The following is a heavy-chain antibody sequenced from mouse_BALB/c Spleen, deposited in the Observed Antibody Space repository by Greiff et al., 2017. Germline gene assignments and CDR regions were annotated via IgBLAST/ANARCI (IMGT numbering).Heavy chain of an antibody. Sequence: VQLKESGPGLVKPSQSLSLTCTVTGYSITSDYAWNWIRQFPGNKLEWMGYISYSGSTSYNPSLKSRISITRDTSKNQFFLQLNSVTTEDTATYYCASVDYDGLWAMDYWDQGTSVTVSS. J-gene: IGHJ4*01. CDR1: GYSITSDYA. D-gene: IGHD2-4*01. CDR2: ISYSGST. V-gene: IGHV3-2*02. CDR3: ASVDYDGLWAMDY.